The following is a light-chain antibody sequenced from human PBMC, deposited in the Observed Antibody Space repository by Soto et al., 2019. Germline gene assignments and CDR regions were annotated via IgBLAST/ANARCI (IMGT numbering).Light chain of an antibody. CDR3: QQYGSSPPIT. CDR2: GAS. V-gene: IGKV3-20*01. Sequence: EIVLTQSPGTLSLSPGERATLSCRASQSVSSSYLAWYQQKPGQAPRLLIYGASSRATGIPDRFSGSGSGTGFTLTISRLEPEDFAGYYCQQYGSSPPITFGQGTRLEMK. CDR1: QSVSSSY. J-gene: IGKJ5*01.